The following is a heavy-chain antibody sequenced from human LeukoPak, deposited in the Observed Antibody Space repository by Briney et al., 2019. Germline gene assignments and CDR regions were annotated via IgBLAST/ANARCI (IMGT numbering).Heavy chain of an antibody. V-gene: IGHV3-23*01. CDR2: ISDSGAIS. D-gene: IGHD6-19*01. CDR1: GFTFSGYA. Sequence: GGSLRLSCATSGFTFSGYAMTWVRQAPGKGLEWVAVISDSGAISHDAESVKGRFTISRDNSKNTLYLQMNSLRAEDTALYYCAKYISGYAPNFYYWGQGTLVTVSS. J-gene: IGHJ4*02. CDR3: AKYISGYAPNFYY.